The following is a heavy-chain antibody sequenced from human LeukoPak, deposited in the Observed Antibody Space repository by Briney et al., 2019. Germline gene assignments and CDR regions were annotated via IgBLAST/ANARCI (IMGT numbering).Heavy chain of an antibody. D-gene: IGHD4/OR15-4a*01. Sequence: GSLRLSCAASGFFFTNAWMSWVRQAPGKGLEWVGRLKSITDGGTTDYAAPVKGRFTISRDDSKSTLYLQMNSLKIEDTAVYYCTTVNYGAILVDWGQGTLVTVST. CDR2: LKSITDGGTT. V-gene: IGHV3-15*01. CDR3: TTVNYGAILVD. CDR1: GFFFTNAW. J-gene: IGHJ4*02.